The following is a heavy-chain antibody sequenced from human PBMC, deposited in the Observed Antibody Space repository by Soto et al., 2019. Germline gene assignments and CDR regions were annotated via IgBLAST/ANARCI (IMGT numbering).Heavy chain of an antibody. CDR1: GFTFSSYG. V-gene: IGHV3-33*06. CDR3: AKDRLGGNFDY. Sequence: GSLRLSCTASGFTFSSYGMHWVRQAPGKGLEWAATIWYDGSNKYYADSVKGRFTISRDNSKNTLYLQMNSLRVEDTAVYYCAKDRLGGNFDYWGQGTQVTVSS. CDR2: IWYDGSNK. J-gene: IGHJ4*02.